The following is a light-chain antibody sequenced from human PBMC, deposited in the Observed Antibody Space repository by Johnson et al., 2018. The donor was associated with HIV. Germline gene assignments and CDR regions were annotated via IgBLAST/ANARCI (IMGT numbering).Light chain of an antibody. CDR1: ISNIGDNF. V-gene: IGLV1-51*02. J-gene: IGLJ1*01. Sequence: HSVLTQPPSVSAAPGQKVTISCSGSISNIGDNFVSWYQQFPGTAPKLLIYENNKRPSGIPDRFSGSKSDTSATLGITGLQTGDEADYYCGTWDNSLSTGAVFGTGTKVTVL. CDR2: ENN. CDR3: GTWDNSLSTGAV.